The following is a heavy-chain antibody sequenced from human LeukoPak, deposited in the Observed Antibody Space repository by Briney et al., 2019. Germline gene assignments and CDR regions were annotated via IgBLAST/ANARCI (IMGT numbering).Heavy chain of an antibody. Sequence: SETLSLTCTVSGGSISSYYWSWIRQPPGKGLEWIGYIYTSGSTNYNPSLKSRVTISVDTSKNQFSLKLSSVTAADTAVHYCARLGIPKVYYYMDVWGKGTTVTVSS. D-gene: IGHD2-21*01. V-gene: IGHV4-4*09. CDR2: IYTSGST. J-gene: IGHJ6*03. CDR3: ARLGIPKVYYYMDV. CDR1: GGSISSYY.